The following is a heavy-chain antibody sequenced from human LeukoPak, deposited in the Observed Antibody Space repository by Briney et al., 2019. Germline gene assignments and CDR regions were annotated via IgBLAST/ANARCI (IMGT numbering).Heavy chain of an antibody. CDR3: AKEKYGTGLTDY. J-gene: IGHJ4*02. D-gene: IGHD1-1*01. CDR1: GFTFDDYA. CDR2: ISGDGSSS. V-gene: IGHV3-43*02. Sequence: PGGSLRLSCAASGFTFDDYAMYWVRQAPGQGLEWVSLISGDGSSSYVDSVKGRFTISRDNSKNSLYLQMNSLRTEDTALYYCAKEKYGTGLTDYWGQGTLVTVSS.